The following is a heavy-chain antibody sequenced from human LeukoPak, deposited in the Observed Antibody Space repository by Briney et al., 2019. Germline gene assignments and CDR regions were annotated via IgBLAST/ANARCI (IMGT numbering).Heavy chain of an antibody. CDR3: AKAQWLVLFPFDY. D-gene: IGHD6-19*01. CDR1: GFTFSSYA. J-gene: IGHJ4*02. Sequence: GGSLRLSCAASGFTFSSYAMSWVRQAPGKGLEWVSAISGSGGSTYYADSVKGRFPISRDNSKNTLYLQMNSLRAEDTAVYYCAKAQWLVLFPFDYWGQGTLVTVSS. CDR2: ISGSGGST. V-gene: IGHV3-23*01.